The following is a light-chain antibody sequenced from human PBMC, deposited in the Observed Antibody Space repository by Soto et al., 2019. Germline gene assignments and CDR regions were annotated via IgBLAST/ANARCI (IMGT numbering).Light chain of an antibody. V-gene: IGLV1-40*01. J-gene: IGLJ3*02. CDR3: QSYDSSLSRRWV. CDR2: GNS. Sequence: QSVLTQPPSVSGAPGQRVTISCTGSSSNIASGYDVYWYQQLPGTAPKLLIYGNSIRPSGVPDRFSGSRSGTSASLAITGLQAEDEADYYCQSYDSSLSRRWVFGGGTKLTVL. CDR1: SSNIASGYD.